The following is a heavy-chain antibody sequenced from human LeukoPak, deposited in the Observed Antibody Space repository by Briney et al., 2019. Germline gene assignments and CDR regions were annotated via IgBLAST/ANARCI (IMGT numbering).Heavy chain of an antibody. Sequence: GGSLRLSCAASGFTFSSYEMNWVRQAPGKGLEWVSYISSSGSTIYYADSVKGRFTISRDNAKNSLYLQMNSPRAEDTAVYYCARLLYYGMDVWGQGTTVTVSS. J-gene: IGHJ6*02. CDR2: ISSSGSTI. V-gene: IGHV3-48*03. CDR3: ARLLYYGMDV. CDR1: GFTFSSYE.